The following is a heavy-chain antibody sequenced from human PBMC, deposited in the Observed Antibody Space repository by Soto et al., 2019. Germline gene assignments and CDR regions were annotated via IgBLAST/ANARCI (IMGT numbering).Heavy chain of an antibody. CDR2: IYRTGST. V-gene: IGHV4-4*02. CDR3: ASGTLSTIAAPDS. Sequence: QVQLQESGPGLVKPSGTLSLTCAVSGGSFTSNNWWTWVRQPPGQGLEWIGEIYRTGSTNYNPSLKSRVTISLDKSENQFSLKFNSLTAADTAVYYCASGTLSTIAAPDSWGQGTLVTVSS. D-gene: IGHD6-13*01. J-gene: IGHJ4*02. CDR1: GGSFTSNNW.